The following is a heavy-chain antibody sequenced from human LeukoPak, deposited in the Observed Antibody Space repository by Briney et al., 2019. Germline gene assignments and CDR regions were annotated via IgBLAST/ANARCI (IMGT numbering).Heavy chain of an antibody. CDR2: IYTSGST. V-gene: IGHV4-4*07. Sequence: SETLSLTCTVSGGSISSYYWSWIRQPAGKGLEWIGRIYTSGSTNYNPSLKSRVTMSVDTSKNQFSLKLSSVTAADTAVYYCARLGWGKEGYYYYYGMDVWGQGTTVTVSS. CDR1: GGSISSYY. D-gene: IGHD7-27*01. J-gene: IGHJ6*02. CDR3: ARLGWGKEGYYYYYGMDV.